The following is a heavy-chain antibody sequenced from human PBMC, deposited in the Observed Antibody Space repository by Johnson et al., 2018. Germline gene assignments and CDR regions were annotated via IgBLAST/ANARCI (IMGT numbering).Heavy chain of an antibody. CDR3: ARGMNGDYRYNCFDS. CDR2: INWNGDNT. CDR1: GFTFDAYG. V-gene: IGHV3-20*01. Sequence: QLVQSGGGVVRPGGSLRLSCAASGFTFDAYGMSWVREAPGKGLEWVSGINWNGDNTGYADSVKGRFTISRDNAKSSLYLQVNGLRAEDTAFYHCARGMNGDYRYNCFDSWGQGTLVTVSS. D-gene: IGHD4-17*01. J-gene: IGHJ5*01.